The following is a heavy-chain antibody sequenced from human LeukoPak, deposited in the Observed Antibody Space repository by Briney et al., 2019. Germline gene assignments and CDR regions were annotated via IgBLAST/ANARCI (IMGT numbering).Heavy chain of an antibody. J-gene: IGHJ1*01. CDR2: ISGSGGST. V-gene: IGHV3-23*01. Sequence: PGGTLRLSCAASGFTFSSYAMSWVRQAPGKGLEWVSAISGSGGSTYYADSVKGRFTTSRDNSKNTLYLQMNSLRAEDTAVYYCAKGSVYYDSSGYYPAEYFQHWGRGTLVTVSS. D-gene: IGHD3-22*01. CDR1: GFTFSSYA. CDR3: AKGSVYYDSSGYYPAEYFQH.